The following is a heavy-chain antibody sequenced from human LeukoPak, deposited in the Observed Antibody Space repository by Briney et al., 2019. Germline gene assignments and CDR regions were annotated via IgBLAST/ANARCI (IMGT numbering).Heavy chain of an antibody. CDR1: GFTFSSYS. V-gene: IGHV3-21*01. D-gene: IGHD2-15*01. Sequence: GGSLRLSXAASGFTFSSYSMNWVRQAPGKGLEWVSSISSSSYIYYADSVKGRFTISRDNAKNSLYLQMNSLRAEDTAVYYCASIYCSGGSCYDRGQGTLVTVSS. J-gene: IGHJ4*02. CDR2: ISSSSYI. CDR3: ASIYCSGGSCYD.